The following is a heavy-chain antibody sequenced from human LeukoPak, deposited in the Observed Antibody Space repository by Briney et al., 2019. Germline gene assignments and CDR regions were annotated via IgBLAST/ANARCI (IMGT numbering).Heavy chain of an antibody. V-gene: IGHV1-2*02. J-gene: IGHJ4*02. CDR1: GYIFTGYY. Sequence: GASVKVSCKTSGYIFTGYYIHWVRQAPGQGLEWMGWINPNSGGADYAQKLQGRVTMTTDTSTSTAYMELRSLRSDDTAVYYCARLYYYNSACFDYWGQGTLVTVSS. D-gene: IGHD3-10*01. CDR3: ARLYYYNSACFDY. CDR2: INPNSGGA.